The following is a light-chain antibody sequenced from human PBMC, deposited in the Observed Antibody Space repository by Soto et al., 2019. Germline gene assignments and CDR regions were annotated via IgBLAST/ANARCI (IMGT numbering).Light chain of an antibody. J-gene: IGLJ3*02. Sequence: QSVLAQAPSGSGTPGQRVTISCSGSTSNIGSNTVSWYRQLPGTAPKVLMYGSDQRPSGVPDRFSGFTSGTSASLAISGLQSEDEADYYCAAWDESLKGWVFGGGTKLTVL. CDR2: GSD. CDR1: TSNIGSNT. V-gene: IGLV1-44*01. CDR3: AAWDESLKGWV.